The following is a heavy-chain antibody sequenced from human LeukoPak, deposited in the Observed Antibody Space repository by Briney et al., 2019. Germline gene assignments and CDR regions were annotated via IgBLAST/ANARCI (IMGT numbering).Heavy chain of an antibody. CDR2: IYYSGST. CDR1: GGSISSSSYY. Sequence: SETLSLTCTVSGGSISSSSYYWGWIRQPPGKGLEWIGSIYYSGSTYYNPSLKSRVTISVDTSKNQFSLKLSSVTAADTAVYYCARDRSGSACSGGSCYQYYYYYMDVWGKGTTVTVSS. V-gene: IGHV4-39*02. D-gene: IGHD2-15*01. CDR3: ARDRSGSACSGGSCYQYYYYYMDV. J-gene: IGHJ6*03.